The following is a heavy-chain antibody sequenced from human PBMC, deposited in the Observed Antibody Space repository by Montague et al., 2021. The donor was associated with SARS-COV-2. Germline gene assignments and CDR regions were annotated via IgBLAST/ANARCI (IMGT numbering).Heavy chain of an antibody. CDR1: GYSISSGYY. D-gene: IGHD3-10*01. J-gene: IGHJ5*02. Sequence: SETLSLTCTVSGYSISSGYYWGWIRQPPGKGLEWIGSIYHSGSTYYNPSLKSRVAISVDTSKNQFSLKLSSVTVADTAVYYCARDCYDYGSGSYQGWFDPWGQGTLVTVSS. CDR3: ARDCYDYGSGSYQGWFDP. V-gene: IGHV4-38-2*02. CDR2: IYHSGST.